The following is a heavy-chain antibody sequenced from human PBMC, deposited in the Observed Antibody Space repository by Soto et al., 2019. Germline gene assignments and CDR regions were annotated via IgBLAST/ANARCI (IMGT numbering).Heavy chain of an antibody. CDR2: ISYDGSNK. Sequence: QVQLVESGGGVVLPGRSLRLSCAASGFTFSSYGMHWVRQAPGKGLEWVAVISYDGSNKYYADSVKGRFTISRDNSKNTLYLQMNSLRAEDTAVYYCAKDRRKVVVAAPFDYWGQGTLVTVSS. J-gene: IGHJ4*02. V-gene: IGHV3-30*18. CDR1: GFTFSSYG. CDR3: AKDRRKVVVAAPFDY. D-gene: IGHD2-15*01.